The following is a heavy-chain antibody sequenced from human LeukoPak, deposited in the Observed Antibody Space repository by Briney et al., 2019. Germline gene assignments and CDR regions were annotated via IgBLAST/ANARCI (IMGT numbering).Heavy chain of an antibody. J-gene: IGHJ6*03. CDR1: GFTFSSYW. V-gene: IGHV3-74*01. CDR3: ARDLAPNYYYYYMDV. CDR2: INSDGSST. Sequence: PGGSLRLSXAASGFTFSSYWMHWVRQAPGKGLVWVSRINSDGSSTSYADSVKGRFTISRDNAKNTLYLQMNSLRAEDTAVYYCARDLAPNYYYYYMDVWGKGTTVTVSS.